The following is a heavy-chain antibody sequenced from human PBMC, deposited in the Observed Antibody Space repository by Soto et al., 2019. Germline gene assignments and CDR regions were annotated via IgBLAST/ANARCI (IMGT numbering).Heavy chain of an antibody. D-gene: IGHD6-13*01. CDR3: ARWGFSGYSSSWSRNYYYYYMDV. Sequence: QVQLVQSGAEVKKPGASVKVSCKASGYTFTSYYMHWVRQAPGQGLAWMGIINPSGGSTRYAQKCQGRVTMTRDTSTSTVYMELSSLRSEDTAVYYCARWGFSGYSSSWSRNYYYYYMDVWGKGTTVTVSS. CDR1: GYTFTSYY. V-gene: IGHV1-46*03. CDR2: INPSGGST. J-gene: IGHJ6*03.